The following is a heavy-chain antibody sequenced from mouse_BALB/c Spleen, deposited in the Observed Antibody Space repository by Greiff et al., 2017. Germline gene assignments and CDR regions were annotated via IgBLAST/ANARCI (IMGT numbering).Heavy chain of an antibody. CDR2: IWAGGST. CDR1: GFSLTSYG. Sequence: QVQLKESGPGLVAPSQSLSITCTVSGFSLTSYGVHWVRQPPGKGLEWLGVIWAGGSTNYNSALMSRLSISKDNSKSQVFLKMNSLQTDDTAMYYCARIRGNSLYAMDYWGQGTSVTVSS. J-gene: IGHJ4*01. D-gene: IGHD2-1*01. CDR3: ARIRGNSLYAMDY. V-gene: IGHV2-9*02.